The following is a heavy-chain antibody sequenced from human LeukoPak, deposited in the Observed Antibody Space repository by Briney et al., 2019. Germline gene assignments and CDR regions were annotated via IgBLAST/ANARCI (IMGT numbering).Heavy chain of an antibody. CDR2: ISGSGGST. V-gene: IGHV3-23*01. Sequence: GGSLRLSCAASGFTFSSYAMSWVRQAPGRGLEWVSAISGSGGSTYYADSVKGRFTISRDNSKNTLYLQMNSLRAEDTAVYYCAKAYYYDSSGRYYFDYWGQGTLVTVSS. D-gene: IGHD3-22*01. J-gene: IGHJ4*02. CDR3: AKAYYYDSSGRYYFDY. CDR1: GFTFSSYA.